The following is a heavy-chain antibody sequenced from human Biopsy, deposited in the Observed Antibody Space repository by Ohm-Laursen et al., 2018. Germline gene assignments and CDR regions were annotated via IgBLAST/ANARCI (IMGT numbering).Heavy chain of an antibody. CDR3: ARRVSGSGRVDP. CDR1: GDSISSDIYY. V-gene: IGHV4-39*01. Sequence: SETLSLTCTVSGDSISSDIYYWVWIRQPPGKGPEWIGNIYNSESTSTYYNLSLKGRVSISVDTSHNQFSLKLTSVTAADTAVYFCARRVSGSGRVDPWGQGTLVTVSS. CDR2: IYNSESTST. J-gene: IGHJ5*02. D-gene: IGHD3-10*01.